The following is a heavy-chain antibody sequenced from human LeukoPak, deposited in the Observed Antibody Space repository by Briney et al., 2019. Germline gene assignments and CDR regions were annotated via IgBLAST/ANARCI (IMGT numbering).Heavy chain of an antibody. J-gene: IGHJ4*02. V-gene: IGHV4-39*01. CDR2: IYYSGST. CDR1: GGSISINNYD. Sequence: NPSETLSFTCTVSGGSISINNYDWGWIRQPPGKGLEWIGNIYYSGSTYYNPSLKSRVTISVDTSKNQFSLKLSSVTAADTAVYYCARLPRYDCRSWGRGTLVTVSS. D-gene: IGHD3-3*01. CDR3: ARLPRYDCRS.